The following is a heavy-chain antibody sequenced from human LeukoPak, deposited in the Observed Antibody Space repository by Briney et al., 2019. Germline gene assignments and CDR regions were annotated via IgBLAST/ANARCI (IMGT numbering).Heavy chain of an antibody. D-gene: IGHD6-19*01. CDR3: AKGGIAVAGPGWYFDY. J-gene: IGHJ4*02. V-gene: IGHV3-43D*04. CDR1: GFTFDDYA. CDR2: ISWDCGST. Sequence: GGSLRLSCAASGFTFDDYAMHWVRQAPGKGLEWVSLISWDCGSTYYADSVKGRFTISRDNSKNSLYLQMNSLRAEDTALYYCAKGGIAVAGPGWYFDYWGQGTLVTVSS.